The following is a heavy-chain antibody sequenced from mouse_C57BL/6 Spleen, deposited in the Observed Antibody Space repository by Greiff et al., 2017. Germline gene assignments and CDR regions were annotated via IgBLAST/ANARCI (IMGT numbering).Heavy chain of an antibody. CDR2: INPNNGGT. J-gene: IGHJ3*01. D-gene: IGHD4-1*01. CDR3: ARFRGTGTAWFAY. CDR1: GYTFTDYN. Sequence: EVQLQQSGPELVKPGASVKMSCKASGYTFTDYNMHWVKQSHGTSLEWIGYINPNNGGTSYNQKFKGKATLTVNKSSSTAYMELRSLTSEDSAVYYCARFRGTGTAWFAYWGQGTLVTVSA. V-gene: IGHV1-22*01.